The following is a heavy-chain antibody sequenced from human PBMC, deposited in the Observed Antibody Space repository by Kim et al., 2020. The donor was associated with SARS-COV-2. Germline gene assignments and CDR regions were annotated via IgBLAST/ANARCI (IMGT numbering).Heavy chain of an antibody. Sequence: GRFTISREDSKNTLYLQMNSLKTEDTAVYYCTTGIGPIPGIVVTGAVDYWGQGTLVTVSS. J-gene: IGHJ4*02. D-gene: IGHD6-13*01. V-gene: IGHV3-15*01. CDR3: TTGIGPIPGIVVTGAVDY.